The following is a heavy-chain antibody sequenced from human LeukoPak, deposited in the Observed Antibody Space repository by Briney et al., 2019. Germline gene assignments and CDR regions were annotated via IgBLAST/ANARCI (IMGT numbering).Heavy chain of an antibody. Sequence: SLRLSCAASGFTFSSYGMHWVRQAPGKGLEWVAVIWYDGSNKYYADSVKGRFTISRDNSKNTLYLQMNSLRAEDTAVYYCARDDWVLLRRLFDYWGQGTLVTVSS. V-gene: IGHV3-33*01. J-gene: IGHJ4*02. CDR3: ARDDWVLLRRLFDY. D-gene: IGHD3-22*01. CDR2: IWYDGSNK. CDR1: GFTFSSYG.